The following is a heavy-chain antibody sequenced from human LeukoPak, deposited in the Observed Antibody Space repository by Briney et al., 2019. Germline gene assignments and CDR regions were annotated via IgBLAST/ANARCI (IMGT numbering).Heavy chain of an antibody. CDR3: ARHPYTYYDILTGYPSDYYMDV. J-gene: IGHJ6*03. D-gene: IGHD3-9*01. V-gene: IGHV4-59*08. CDR1: GGSISSYY. Sequence: SETLSPTCTVSGGSISSYYWSWIRQPPGKGLEWIGYIYYSGSTNYNPSLKSRVTISVDTSKNQFSLKLSSVTAADTAVYYCARHPYTYYDILTGYPSDYYMDVWGKGTTVTVSS. CDR2: IYYSGST.